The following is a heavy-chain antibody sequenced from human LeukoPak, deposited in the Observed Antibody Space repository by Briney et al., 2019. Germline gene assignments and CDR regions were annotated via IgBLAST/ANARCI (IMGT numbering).Heavy chain of an antibody. CDR2: SSAYNGNT. Sequence: GASVKVSCKASGYTFTSYGISWVRQAPGQGLEWMGWSSAYNGNTNYVQKLQGRVNMTTDTSTRTAYKKLRSLKFDSPAADYWAGEGGYCSSASCYDPFDYWGQGTLVTVSS. CDR3: AGEGGYCSSASCYDPFDY. J-gene: IGHJ4*02. D-gene: IGHD2-2*01. V-gene: IGHV1-18*01. CDR1: GYTFTSYG.